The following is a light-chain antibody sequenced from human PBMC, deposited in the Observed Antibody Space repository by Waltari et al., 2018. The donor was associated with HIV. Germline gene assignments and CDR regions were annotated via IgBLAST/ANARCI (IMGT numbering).Light chain of an antibody. V-gene: IGLV2-14*03. J-gene: IGLJ1*01. Sequence: QSALTQPAPVSGSPGQSLTISRTGTSSHVGGYNHAHWYQQHPAKAPKVIIYDVSNRPSGVSNRFSGSKSGNTASLTISWLQAEDEADYYCTSYTTINTYVFGTGTKVTVL. CDR2: DVS. CDR3: TSYTTINTYV. CDR1: SSHVGGYNH.